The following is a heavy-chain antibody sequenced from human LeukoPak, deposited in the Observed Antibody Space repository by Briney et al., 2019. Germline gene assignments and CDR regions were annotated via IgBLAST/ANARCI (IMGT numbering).Heavy chain of an antibody. CDR2: IYHSGTT. CDR3: ARYSSRGTFDY. Sequence: SETLSLTCAVSGYSISSGYHWGWIRQPPGRGLDWIGTIYHSGTTYYNPSLKSRLTISVDTSKNQFSLKLSSVTAADTAVYYCARYSSRGTFDYWGQGTLVTVSS. CDR1: GYSISSGYH. V-gene: IGHV4-38-2*01. J-gene: IGHJ4*02. D-gene: IGHD3-16*01.